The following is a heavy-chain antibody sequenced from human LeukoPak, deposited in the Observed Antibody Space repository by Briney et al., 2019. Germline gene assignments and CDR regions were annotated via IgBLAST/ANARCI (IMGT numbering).Heavy chain of an antibody. CDR2: IKQDGSGK. CDR3: ARTLYYDILTGYSPTPYYSDY. V-gene: IGHV3-7*03. CDR1: GFTFSSYW. J-gene: IGHJ4*02. D-gene: IGHD3-9*01. Sequence: GGSLRLSCAASGFTFSSYWMSWVRQAPGKGLEWVANIKQDGSGKYYVDSVKGRFTISRDNAKNSLYLQMNSLRAEDTAVYYCARTLYYDILTGYSPTPYYSDYWGQGTLVTVSS.